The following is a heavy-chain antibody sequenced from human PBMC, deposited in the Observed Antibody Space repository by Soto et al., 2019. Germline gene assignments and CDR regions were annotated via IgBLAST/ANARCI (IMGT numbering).Heavy chain of an antibody. V-gene: IGHV1-8*02. Sequence: ASVKVSCKASGYTFTSYGISWVRQAPGQGLEWMGWISAYSGNTSYAQKFQGRVTMTRNTSISTAYMELSSLRSEDTAVYYCARERVMITFGGVIVFRYFDYWGQGTLVTVS. CDR1: GYTFTSYG. CDR3: ARERVMITFGGVIVFRYFDY. CDR2: ISAYSGNT. J-gene: IGHJ4*02. D-gene: IGHD3-16*02.